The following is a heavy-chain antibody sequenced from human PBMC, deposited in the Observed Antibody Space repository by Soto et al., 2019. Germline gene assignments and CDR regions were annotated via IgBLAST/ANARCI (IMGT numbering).Heavy chain of an antibody. CDR1: GFTFSSYA. CDR3: ARDPRGSHVYSYYGLGV. Sequence: EVQLLESGGDLVQPGGSLRLSCAPSGFTFSSYAMSWVRQAPGKGLEWVSGISGSGGYTYYAGSVKGRFTISRDNSKNTLFLQMNSLRAEDTAVYYCARDPRGSHVYSYYGLGVWDQGTTVTVSS. V-gene: IGHV3-23*01. D-gene: IGHD2-15*01. J-gene: IGHJ6*02. CDR2: ISGSGGYT.